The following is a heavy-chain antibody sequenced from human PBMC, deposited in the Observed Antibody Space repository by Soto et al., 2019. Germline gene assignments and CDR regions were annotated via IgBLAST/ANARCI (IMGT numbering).Heavy chain of an antibody. CDR1: GGTFSSYA. Sequence: GASVKVSCKASGGTFSSYAISWVRQAPGQGLEWMGGIIPIFGTANYAQKFQGRVTITADESTSTAYMELSSLRSEDTAVYYCASLWYYDFWSGYSWFDPWGQGTLVTVSS. J-gene: IGHJ5*02. CDR3: ASLWYYDFWSGYSWFDP. V-gene: IGHV1-69*13. D-gene: IGHD3-3*01. CDR2: IIPIFGTA.